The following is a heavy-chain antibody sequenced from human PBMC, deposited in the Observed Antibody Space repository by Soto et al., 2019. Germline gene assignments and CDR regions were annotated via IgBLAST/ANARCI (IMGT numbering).Heavy chain of an antibody. Sequence: SETLSLTCTVSGGSISSYYWSWIRQPPGKGLEWIGYIYYSGSTNYNPSLKSRVTISVDTSKNQFSLKLSSVTAADTAVYYCARSLGDYHYYYYMDVWGKGTTVTVS. D-gene: IGHD2-21*02. J-gene: IGHJ6*03. CDR3: ARSLGDYHYYYYMDV. CDR2: IYYSGST. CDR1: GGSISSYY. V-gene: IGHV4-59*01.